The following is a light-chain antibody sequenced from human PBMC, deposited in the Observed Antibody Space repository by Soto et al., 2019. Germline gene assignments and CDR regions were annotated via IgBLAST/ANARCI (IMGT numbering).Light chain of an antibody. CDR1: TSDVGGYNY. V-gene: IGLV2-14*01. Sequence: QSALTQPASVSGSPGQSITISCTGTTSDVGGYNYVSWYQQHPGKAPKLMIYEVSNRPSGVSNRFSGSKSGNTASLTISGLQAEEEADYYCSSYTSSSTLEVFGGGTKVTV. CDR2: EVS. J-gene: IGLJ2*01. CDR3: SSYTSSSTLEV.